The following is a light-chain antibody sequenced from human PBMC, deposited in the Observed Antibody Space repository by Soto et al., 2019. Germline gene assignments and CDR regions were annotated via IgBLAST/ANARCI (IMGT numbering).Light chain of an antibody. CDR2: GAS. Sequence: EIVMTQSPATLSVAPGETATLSCRDSQNVGSAVDWYQHKPGQAPRLLILGASIRVTGVPPTFSCSGSGTEFTLTISSLQSEDFAVYYCQQYRICPPLTFGGGTTVEIK. CDR3: QQYRICPPLT. J-gene: IGKJ4*01. V-gene: IGKV3-15*01. CDR1: QNVGSA.